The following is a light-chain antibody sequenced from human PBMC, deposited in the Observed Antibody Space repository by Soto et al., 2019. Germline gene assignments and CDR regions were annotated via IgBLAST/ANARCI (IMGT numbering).Light chain of an antibody. CDR2: AAS. CDR3: QQYGSAPWT. V-gene: IGKV3-20*01. Sequence: EIVLTQSPGTLPLSPGERATLCCRASQSVASNYLAWYQQKPGQAPRLLIYAASGRATGIPDRFSGSGSGTDFTLTISRLEPEDFAVYYCQQYGSAPWTFGQGTKVEIK. CDR1: QSVASNY. J-gene: IGKJ1*01.